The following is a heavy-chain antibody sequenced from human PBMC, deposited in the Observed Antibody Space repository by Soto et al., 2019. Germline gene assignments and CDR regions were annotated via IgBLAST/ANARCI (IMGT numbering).Heavy chain of an antibody. J-gene: IGHJ5*02. CDR3: ARHSLALRKNNWFDP. D-gene: IGHD3-3*02. V-gene: IGHV4-39*01. Sequence: TLSLTCTVSGDSIISSDFYWGWVRQPPGKGLEWIGSIFYLGSSYYNPSLKSRVTMSVDTSKNQFSLRLRSVTAADTALYFCARHSLALRKNNWFDPWGQGIMVTGSS. CDR2: IFYLGSS. CDR1: GDSIISSDFY.